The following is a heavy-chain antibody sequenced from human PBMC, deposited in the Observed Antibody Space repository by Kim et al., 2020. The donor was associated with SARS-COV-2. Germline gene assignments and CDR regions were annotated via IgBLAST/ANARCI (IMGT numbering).Heavy chain of an antibody. J-gene: IGHJ6*02. V-gene: IGHV4-30-2*04. CDR2: T. Sequence: TYDNPSLKRRVTISLDTSRNQFSLRLTSVTATDTAVYYCARGDYFYYAMDIWGQGTTVTVSS. CDR3: ARGDYFYYAMDI.